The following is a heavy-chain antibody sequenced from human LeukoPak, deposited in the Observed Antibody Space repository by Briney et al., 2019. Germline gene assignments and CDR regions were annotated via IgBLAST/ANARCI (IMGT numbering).Heavy chain of an antibody. CDR2: TYYSGNT. D-gene: IGHD2-21*01. CDR1: GGSISNYY. J-gene: IGHJ3*02. CDR3: ARGDSYGPWEGAFDI. Sequence: SETLSLTCTVSGGSISNYYWTWMRQPPGKGLEWIGYTYYSGNTNYNPSLKSRVTILVDTSKNKFSLKLSSVTAADTAVYYCARGDSYGPWEGAFDIWGQGIVVTVSS. V-gene: IGHV4-59*01.